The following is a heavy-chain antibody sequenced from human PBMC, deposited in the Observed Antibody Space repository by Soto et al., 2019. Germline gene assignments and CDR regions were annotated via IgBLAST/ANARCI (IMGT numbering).Heavy chain of an antibody. CDR1: GFTFSSYA. CDR3: AKGPLGYYYYYMDV. V-gene: IGHV3-23*01. D-gene: IGHD3-16*01. CDR2: ISGSGGST. Sequence: EVQLLESGGGLVQPGGSLRLSCAASGFTFSSYAMSWVRQAPGKGLEWVSAISGSGGSTYYADSVKGRFTISRDNSKNPLYLQMNSLRAEDTAVYYCAKGPLGYYYYYMDVWGKGTTVTVSS. J-gene: IGHJ6*03.